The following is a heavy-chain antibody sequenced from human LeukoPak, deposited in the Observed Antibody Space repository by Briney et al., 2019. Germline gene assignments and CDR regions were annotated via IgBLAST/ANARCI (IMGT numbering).Heavy chain of an antibody. J-gene: IGHJ2*01. V-gene: IGHV2-26*01. CDR2: ILSNDEK. Sequence: KGSGPTLFNPAETLSLSCTCSDCAGHTHVMGVRWVRHPPGEALDWLAQILSNDEKSYSPSLRRRLTISKDTSKSQVVLIMPDTDPADTATYYTYDVWGRGTMVTVSS. CDR1: DCAGHTHVMG. CDR3: YDV.